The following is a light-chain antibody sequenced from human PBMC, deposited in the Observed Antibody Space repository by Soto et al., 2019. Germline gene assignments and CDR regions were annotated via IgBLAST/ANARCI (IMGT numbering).Light chain of an antibody. CDR2: DVS. J-gene: IGLJ1*01. CDR3: SSYTSSTTGYV. Sequence: QSALTQPASVSGSPGQSITIYCTGTSSDVGGYNYVSWYQQHPGKAPKLRIYDVSSRPSGVSNRFSGSKSVNTASLTISGLQAEDEADYYCSSYTSSTTGYVFGTGTKLTVL. CDR1: SSDVGGYNY. V-gene: IGLV2-14*01.